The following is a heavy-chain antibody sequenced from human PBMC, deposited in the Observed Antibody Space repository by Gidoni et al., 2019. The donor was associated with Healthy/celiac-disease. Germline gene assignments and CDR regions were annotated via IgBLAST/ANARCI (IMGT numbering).Heavy chain of an antibody. J-gene: IGHJ4*02. CDR3: TTDVPITIFGVVI. Sequence: EVQLVASGGGLGKPGGSRRLSCAASGFTFSNDWMSWVRQSPGKGMEWVGRIKSKTDVGTTDDAEPVKGRCTISREDSKNMLYLKMNSLKTEDTAVYYCTTDVPITIFGVVIWGQGTLVTVSS. D-gene: IGHD3-3*01. CDR2: IKSKTDVGTT. V-gene: IGHV3-15*01. CDR1: GFTFSNDW.